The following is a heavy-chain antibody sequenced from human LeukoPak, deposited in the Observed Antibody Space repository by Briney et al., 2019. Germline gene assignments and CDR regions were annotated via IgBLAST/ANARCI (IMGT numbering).Heavy chain of an antibody. CDR3: ARTSSTSPGGGYYFDY. CDR1: GGSFSGYY. Sequence: SETLSLTCAVYGGSFSGYYWSWIRQPPGKGLEWIGEINHSGSTNYNPSLKSRVTISVDTSKNQFSMKLSSVTAADTAVYYCARTSSTSPGGGYYFDYWGQGTLVTVSS. J-gene: IGHJ4*02. CDR2: INHSGST. V-gene: IGHV4-34*01. D-gene: IGHD2-2*01.